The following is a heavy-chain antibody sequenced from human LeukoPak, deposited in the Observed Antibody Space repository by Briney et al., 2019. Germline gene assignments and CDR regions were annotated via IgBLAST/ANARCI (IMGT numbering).Heavy chain of an antibody. CDR2: IIPIFGTA. CDR1: GGTFSSYA. CDR3: ARGPPATCGGDCYGHFDY. J-gene: IGHJ4*02. V-gene: IGHV1-69*05. Sequence: VASVKVSCKASGGTFSSYAISWVRQAPGQGLEWMGRIIPIFGTADYAQKFQGRVTITTDESTSTAYMELSSLRSEDTAVYYCARGPPATCGGDCYGHFDYWGQGTLVTVS. D-gene: IGHD2-21*02.